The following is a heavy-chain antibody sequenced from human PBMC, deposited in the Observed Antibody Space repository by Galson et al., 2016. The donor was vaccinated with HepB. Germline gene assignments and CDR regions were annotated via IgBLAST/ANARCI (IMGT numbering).Heavy chain of an antibody. CDR2: ISYDGSNK. CDR3: AKGSGRAGYNCVPIES. J-gene: IGHJ4*02. D-gene: IGHD1-20*01. Sequence: SLRLSCAASGFIFSNYGMHWVRQAPGKGLEWVAVISYDGSNKYYADSVKGRFTISRDNSKNTVDLQMHSLKVEDTAVYFCAKGSGRAGYNCVPIESWGQGTLVPVSS. V-gene: IGHV3-33*05. CDR1: GFIFSNYG.